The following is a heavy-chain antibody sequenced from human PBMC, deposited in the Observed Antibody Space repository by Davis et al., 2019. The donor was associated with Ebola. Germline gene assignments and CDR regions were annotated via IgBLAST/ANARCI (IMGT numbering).Heavy chain of an antibody. CDR2: IIPIFGTA. CDR3: ASHAYYDILTGTLYYYYGMDV. V-gene: IGHV1-69*13. CDR1: GGTFSSYA. D-gene: IGHD3-9*01. Sequence: AASVKVSCKASGGTFSSYAISWVRQAPGQGLEWMGGIIPIFGTANYAQKFQGRVTITADESTSTAYMELSSLRSEDTAVYYCASHAYYDILTGTLYYYYGMDVWGQGTTVTVSS. J-gene: IGHJ6*02.